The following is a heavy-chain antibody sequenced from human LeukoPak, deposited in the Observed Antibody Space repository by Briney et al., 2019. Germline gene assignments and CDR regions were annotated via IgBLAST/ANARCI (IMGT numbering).Heavy chain of an antibody. CDR1: GYTFTSYY. D-gene: IGHD2-21*02. J-gene: IGHJ6*02. CDR3: ARGHIVVVTAIPTYYYGIDV. Sequence: ASVKVSCKASGYTFTSYYMHWVRQAPGQGLEWMGIINPSGGSTSYAQKFQGRVTMTRDTSTSTVYMELSSLRSEDTAVYYCARGHIVVVTAIPTYYYGIDVWGQGTTVTVSS. CDR2: INPSGGST. V-gene: IGHV1-46*01.